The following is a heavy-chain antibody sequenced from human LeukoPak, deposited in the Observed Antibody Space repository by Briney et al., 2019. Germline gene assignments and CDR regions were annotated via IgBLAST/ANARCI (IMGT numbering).Heavy chain of an antibody. V-gene: IGHV3-23*01. J-gene: IGHJ5*01. CDR3: AKGLGEFASAPDS. CDR2: IFGNGVTT. D-gene: IGHD6-6*01. Sequence: GGSLRLSCAASGFTFSNFGMSWVRQAPGKGLEWVSAIFGNGVTTYYADSVKGRFIISRDNSQNRLSLQVNSLRVEDTAVYYCAKGLGEFASAPDSWGQGTLVTVSS. CDR1: GFTFSNFG.